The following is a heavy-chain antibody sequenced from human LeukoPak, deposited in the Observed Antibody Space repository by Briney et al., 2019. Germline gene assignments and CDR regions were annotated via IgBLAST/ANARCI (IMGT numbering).Heavy chain of an antibody. D-gene: IGHD3-9*01. Sequence: ASVKVSCKASGYTFTSYAMNWVRQAPGQGLEWMGWINTNTGNPTYAQGFTGRFVFSLGTSVSTAYLQISSLKAEDTAVYYCARRYHDILTGLYYFDYWGQGTLVTVSP. V-gene: IGHV7-4-1*02. CDR3: ARRYHDILTGLYYFDY. CDR2: INTNTGNP. CDR1: GYTFTSYA. J-gene: IGHJ4*02.